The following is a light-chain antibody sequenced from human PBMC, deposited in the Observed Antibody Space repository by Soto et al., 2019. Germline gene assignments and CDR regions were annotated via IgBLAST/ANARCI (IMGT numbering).Light chain of an antibody. V-gene: IGKV4-1*01. Sequence: DIVMTQSPDSLAVSLGERATINCKSSQSVLSSSNNKNYLAWYQQKPGQPPKLLIYWASTRESGVPDRFSGSGSGTDFTRTISSLQAEDVAVYYCQQYYSTPPTFGGGTKVEIK. CDR1: QSVLSSSNNKNY. CDR3: QQYYSTPPT. J-gene: IGKJ4*01. CDR2: WAS.